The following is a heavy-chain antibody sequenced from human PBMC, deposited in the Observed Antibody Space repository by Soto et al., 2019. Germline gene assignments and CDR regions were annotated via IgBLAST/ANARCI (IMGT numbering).Heavy chain of an antibody. CDR1: GGSFSGYY. J-gene: IGHJ4*02. CDR3: ARGPIGYCSGGSCYSIDY. V-gene: IGHV4-34*01. D-gene: IGHD2-15*01. CDR2: INHSGST. Sequence: QVQLQQWGAGLLKPSETLSLTCAVYGGSFSGYYWSWIRQPPGKGLEWIGEINHSGSTNYNPSLKSRVTISVDTSKNRFSLKLSSVTAADTAVYYCARGPIGYCSGGSCYSIDYWGQGTLVTVSS.